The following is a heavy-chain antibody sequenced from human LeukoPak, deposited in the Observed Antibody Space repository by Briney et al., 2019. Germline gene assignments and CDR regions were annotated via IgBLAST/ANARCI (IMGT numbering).Heavy chain of an antibody. V-gene: IGHV3-7*03. J-gene: IGHJ4*02. Sequence: GGSLRLSCAASGFTFSNYWMSWVRQTPGKGLEWVANIKEDGSDRYYVDSLKGRFTISRDNAKNSLYLQMNSLRAEDTAVYYCAKDRTRQAYWGQGTLVTVSS. CDR1: GFTFSNYW. D-gene: IGHD3-3*01. CDR3: AKDRTRQAY. CDR2: IKEDGSDR.